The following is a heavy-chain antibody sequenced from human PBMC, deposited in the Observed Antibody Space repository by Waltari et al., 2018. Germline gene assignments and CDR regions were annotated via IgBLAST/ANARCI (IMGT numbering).Heavy chain of an antibody. CDR2: INPNSGGT. Sequence: QVQLVQSGAEVKKPGASVKVSCKASGYTFTGYYMHWVRQAPGQGLEWMGWINPNSGGTNYAQKFQGRVTMTRDTSISTAYMELSRLRSDDTAVYYCARALDGDYEGGAFDIWGQGTMVTVSS. D-gene: IGHD4-17*01. J-gene: IGHJ3*02. V-gene: IGHV1-2*02. CDR3: ARALDGDYEGGAFDI. CDR1: GYTFTGYY.